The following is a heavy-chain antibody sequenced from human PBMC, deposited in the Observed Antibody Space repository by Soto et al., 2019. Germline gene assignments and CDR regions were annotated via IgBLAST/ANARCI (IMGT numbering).Heavy chain of an antibody. D-gene: IGHD2-2*01. CDR1: GGSVNSDSHN. V-gene: IGHV4-61*01. CDR3: AREYANSPEAFDF. J-gene: IGHJ4*02. CDR2: IYYTGST. Sequence: QVQLQESGPGLVKPSETLSLTCTVSGGSVNSDSHNWSWIRQPPGKGLEWSGYIYYTGSTNYNPYLKSRVTISLDTSRNQFSLKLSSVTAADTAVFYCAREYANSPEAFDFWGQGALVTVSS.